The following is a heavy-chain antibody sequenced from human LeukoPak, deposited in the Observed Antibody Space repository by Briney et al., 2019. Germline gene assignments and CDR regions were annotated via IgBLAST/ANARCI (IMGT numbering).Heavy chain of an antibody. D-gene: IGHD3-10*01. CDR3: ARVRYGSGSPRAPNPYYYYGMDV. Sequence: ASVKVSCKASGYTFTSYYMHWVRQAPGQGLEWMGIINPSGGSTSYAQKFQGRVTMTRDTSTSTVYMELSSLRSEDTAVYYCARVRYGSGSPRAPNPYYYYGMDVWGQGTTATVSS. J-gene: IGHJ6*02. CDR2: INPSGGST. V-gene: IGHV1-46*01. CDR1: GYTFTSYY.